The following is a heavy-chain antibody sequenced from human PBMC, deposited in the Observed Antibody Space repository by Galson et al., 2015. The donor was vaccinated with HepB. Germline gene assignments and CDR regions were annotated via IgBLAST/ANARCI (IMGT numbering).Heavy chain of an antibody. Sequence: SVKVSCKASGYTFTSYAMHWVRQAPGQRLEWMGWINAGNGNTKYSQKFQGRVTITRDTSASTAYMELSSLRSEDTAVYYCARFGDSSGYYPYWGQGTLVTVSS. CDR3: ARFGDSSGYYPY. J-gene: IGHJ4*02. CDR2: INAGNGNT. V-gene: IGHV1-3*01. D-gene: IGHD3-22*01. CDR1: GYTFTSYA.